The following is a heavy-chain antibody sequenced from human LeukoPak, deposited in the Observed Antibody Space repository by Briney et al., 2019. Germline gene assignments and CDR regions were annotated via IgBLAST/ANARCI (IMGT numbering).Heavy chain of an antibody. V-gene: IGHV3-7*01. CDR3: ARGYCTSTSCYGNWFDP. Sequence: GGSLRLSCAASGFTFSSYAMHWVRQAPGKGLEWVANIKQDGSEKYYVDSVKGRFTISRDNAKNSLYLQMNSLTAEDTAVYHCARGYCTSTSCYGNWFDPWGQGTLVTVSS. J-gene: IGHJ5*02. CDR2: IKQDGSEK. CDR1: GFTFSSYA. D-gene: IGHD2-2*01.